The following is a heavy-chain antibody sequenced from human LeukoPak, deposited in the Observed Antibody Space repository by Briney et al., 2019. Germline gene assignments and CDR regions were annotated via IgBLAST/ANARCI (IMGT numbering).Heavy chain of an antibody. J-gene: IGHJ5*02. CDR1: GNTLTEFS. D-gene: IGHD3-22*01. V-gene: IGHV1-24*01. CDR2: FDPEDGKT. Sequence: ASVKVSCKLSGNTLTEFSMHWVRQAPGKGLEWMGGFDPEDGKTIYAQKFQGRVTMTEDTSTDTAYMELSSLRSEDTAVYYCATRYYDSSSSIDRWGQGTLVTVSS. CDR3: ATRYYDSSSSIDR.